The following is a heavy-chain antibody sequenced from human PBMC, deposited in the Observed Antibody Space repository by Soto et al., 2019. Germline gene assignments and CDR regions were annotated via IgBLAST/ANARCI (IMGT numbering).Heavy chain of an antibody. V-gene: IGHV1-69*12. CDR3: ASSPMGNVGVVAATQFDP. CDR1: GGTFSSYA. Sequence: QVQLVQSGAEVKKPGSSVKVSCKASGGTFSSYAISWVRQAPGQGLEWMGGIIPIFGTANYAQKFQGRVTITAAESTSTAYMELSSLRSEDTAVYYCASSPMGNVGVVAATQFDPWGQGTLVTVSS. CDR2: IIPIFGTA. D-gene: IGHD2-15*01. J-gene: IGHJ5*02.